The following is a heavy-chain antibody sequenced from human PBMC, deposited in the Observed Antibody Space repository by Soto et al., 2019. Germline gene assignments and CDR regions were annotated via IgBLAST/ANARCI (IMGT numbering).Heavy chain of an antibody. D-gene: IGHD3-3*01. V-gene: IGHV3-21*01. J-gene: IGHJ3*02. CDR3: ARDVDYDFWSGYFEAFDI. CDR1: GFTFSSYS. CDR2: ISSSSSYI. Sequence: PGGSLRLSCAASGFTFSSYSMNWVRQAPGKGLEWVSSISSSSSYIYYADSVKGRFTISRDNAKNSLYLQMNSLRAEDTAVYYCARDVDYDFWSGYFEAFDIWGQGTMVTVSS.